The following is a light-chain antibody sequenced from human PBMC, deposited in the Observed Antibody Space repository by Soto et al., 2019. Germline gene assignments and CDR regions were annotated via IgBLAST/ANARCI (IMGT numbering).Light chain of an antibody. CDR2: AAS. CDR1: QSIDSY. J-gene: IGKJ3*01. Sequence: DIQMTQSPSSLSASVGDRVTITCRASQSIDSYLNWYQQKPGKAPKLLIYAASSLQSGVPSRFSGSGSGTHFTLTISSLQPEDFATYYCQQSYSSPFTFGPGTKVDVK. CDR3: QQSYSSPFT. V-gene: IGKV1-39*01.